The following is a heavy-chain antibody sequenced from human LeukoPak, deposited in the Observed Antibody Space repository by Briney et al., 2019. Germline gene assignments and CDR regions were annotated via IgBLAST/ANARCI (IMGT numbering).Heavy chain of an antibody. CDR3: ASRPYSGSYPGSDY. V-gene: IGHV1-2*02. CDR2: INPNSGGT. J-gene: IGHJ4*02. CDR1: GYTFTGYY. Sequence: GESLKISCKGSGYTFTGYYMHWVRQAPGQGLEWMGWINPNSGGTNCAQKFQGRVTMTRDTSISTAYMELSRLRSDDTAVYYCASRPYSGSYPGSDYWGQGTLVTVSS. D-gene: IGHD1-26*01.